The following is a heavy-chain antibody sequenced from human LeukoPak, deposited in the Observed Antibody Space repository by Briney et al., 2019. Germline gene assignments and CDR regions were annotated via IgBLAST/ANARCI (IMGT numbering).Heavy chain of an antibody. Sequence: SETLSLTCTVSGGSISSSSYYWGWIRQPAGKGLEWIGSIYYSGSTYYNPSLKSRVTISVDTSKNQFSLKLSSVTAADTAVYYCARLSAVAGNPPHWGQGTLVTVSS. D-gene: IGHD6-19*01. J-gene: IGHJ4*02. V-gene: IGHV4-39*01. CDR3: ARLSAVAGNPPH. CDR1: GGSISSSSYY. CDR2: IYYSGST.